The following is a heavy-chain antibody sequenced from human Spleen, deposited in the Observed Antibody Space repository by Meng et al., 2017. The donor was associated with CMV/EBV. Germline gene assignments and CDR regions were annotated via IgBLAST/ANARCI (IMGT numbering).Heavy chain of an antibody. D-gene: IGHD2-2*02. Sequence: GGSRLSCAAPGFTFSNYGIHWVRQAPGKGLEWVAFIRYHGKNTFYADSVKGRFTISRDNSKNTLYLQMSSLRAEDTAVYYCARPSYQLLYRGCDYWGQGTLVTVSS. CDR2: IRYHGKNT. J-gene: IGHJ4*02. CDR3: ARPSYQLLYRGCDY. CDR1: GFTFSNYG. V-gene: IGHV3-30*02.